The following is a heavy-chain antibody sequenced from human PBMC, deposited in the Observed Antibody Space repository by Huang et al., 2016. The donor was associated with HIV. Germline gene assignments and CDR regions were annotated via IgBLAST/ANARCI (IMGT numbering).Heavy chain of an antibody. J-gene: IGHJ4*02. V-gene: IGHV2-5*02. CDR2: IYWDNEE. CDR1: GFSLTSIGVA. D-gene: IGHD6-13*01. Sequence: QITLKESGPTLVKPTQTLTLTCTFSGFSLTSIGVAVGWIRQPPGKALEVLALIYWDNEERFSPSRKTRLTITKDTPKNEVVLTMTNMDPVDTATYYCVHRLRYGKWYVDYWGQGVLVTVSS. CDR3: VHRLRYGKWYVDY.